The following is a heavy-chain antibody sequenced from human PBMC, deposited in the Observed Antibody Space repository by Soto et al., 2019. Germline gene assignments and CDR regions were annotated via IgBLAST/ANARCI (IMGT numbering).Heavy chain of an antibody. CDR1: GGSISSGGYS. Sequence: SETLSLTCAVSGGSISSGGYSWSWIRQPPGKGLEWIGYIYHSGGTYYNPSLKSRVTISVDRSKNQFSLKLSSVTAADTAVYYCARGCVGSSSWRHYYYYYYGMDVWGQGTTVTVSS. D-gene: IGHD6-13*01. V-gene: IGHV4-30-2*01. CDR2: IYHSGGT. CDR3: ARGCVGSSSWRHYYYYYYGMDV. J-gene: IGHJ6*02.